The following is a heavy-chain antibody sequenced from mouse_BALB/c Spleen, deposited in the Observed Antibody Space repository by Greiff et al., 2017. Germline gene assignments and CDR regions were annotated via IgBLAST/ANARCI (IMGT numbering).Heavy chain of an antibody. Sequence: VQLKQSGAELVRSGASVKLSCTASGFNIKDYYMHWVKQRPEQGLEWIGWIDPENGDTEYAPKFQGKATMTADTSSNTAYLQLSSLTSEDTAVYYCNADYGSIYHLDYWGQGTTLTVSS. D-gene: IGHD1-1*01. CDR1: GFNIKDYY. V-gene: IGHV14-4*02. CDR2: IDPENGDT. CDR3: NADYGSIYHLDY. J-gene: IGHJ2*01.